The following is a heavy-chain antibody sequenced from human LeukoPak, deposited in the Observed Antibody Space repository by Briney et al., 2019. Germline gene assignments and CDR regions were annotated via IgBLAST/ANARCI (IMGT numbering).Heavy chain of an antibody. V-gene: IGHV4-30-2*01. D-gene: IGHD6-19*01. Sequence: SETLSLTCTVSGGSISSGANYWSWIRQPPGRGLEWIGYISHSESAYYSPSLESRVTISVDTSKNQFSLKLSPVTAADTAVYYCASGEGYSIAVANWFDPWGQGTLVTVSS. J-gene: IGHJ5*02. CDR1: GGSISSGANY. CDR3: ASGEGYSIAVANWFDP. CDR2: ISHSESA.